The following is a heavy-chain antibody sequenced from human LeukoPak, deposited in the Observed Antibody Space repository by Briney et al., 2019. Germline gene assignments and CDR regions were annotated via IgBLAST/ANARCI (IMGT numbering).Heavy chain of an antibody. D-gene: IGHD2-15*01. J-gene: IGHJ5*02. V-gene: IGHV4-30-2*01. CDR1: GGSISSGGYS. Sequence: SQTLSLTCAVSGGSISSGGYSWSWIRQPPGKGLGWIGYIYHSGSTYYNPSLKSRVTISVDRSKNQFSLKLSSVTAADTAVYYCARFCSGGSCPFDPWGQGTLVTVSS. CDR3: ARFCSGGSCPFDP. CDR2: IYHSGST.